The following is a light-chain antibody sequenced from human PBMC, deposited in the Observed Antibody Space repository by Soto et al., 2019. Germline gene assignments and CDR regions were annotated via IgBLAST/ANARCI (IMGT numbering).Light chain of an antibody. Sequence: QSVLTQPPSASGCPGQSGASSCTGTSRDVGGQNYVSWYQQHPGKAPKLIIYAVSNRPSGVPDRFSGSKSGNTASLTISGLRAEDEADYYCCSHAGNNDYVFGTGTKVTVL. J-gene: IGLJ1*01. CDR3: CSHAGNNDYV. V-gene: IGLV2-8*01. CDR1: SRDVGGQNY. CDR2: AVS.